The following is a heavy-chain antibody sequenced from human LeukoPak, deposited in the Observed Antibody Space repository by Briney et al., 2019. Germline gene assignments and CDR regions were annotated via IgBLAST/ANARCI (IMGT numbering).Heavy chain of an antibody. CDR3: ARDGYYYDREVGAFDI. Sequence: PSETLSLTCGVSGGSISSGTYYWRWLRQPAGKRLEWIGRIYSRGSTNDNPSLNSRVTISVDTSKNQFSLNLRSVTAADTAVYYCARDGYYYDREVGAFDIWGQGTMVTVSS. D-gene: IGHD3-22*01. J-gene: IGHJ3*02. CDR1: GGSISSGTYY. CDR2: IYSRGST. V-gene: IGHV4-61*02.